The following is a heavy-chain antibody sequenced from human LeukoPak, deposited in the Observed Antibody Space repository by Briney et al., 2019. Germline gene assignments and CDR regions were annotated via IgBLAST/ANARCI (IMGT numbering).Heavy chain of an antibody. J-gene: IGHJ6*01. D-gene: IGHD1-26*01. V-gene: IGHV3-74*01. Sequence: GGSLRLSCTASGFTFSRYWMQWVRQVPGKGLVWVSRINSDGSSTTYADSVKGRFSISRDNAKNTLYLQMNSLRAEDTAVYYCARQIPNIVGATKVRYYGIVVWGQGTTVTVSS. CDR2: INSDGSST. CDR1: GFTFSRYW. CDR3: ARQIPNIVGATKVRYYGIVV.